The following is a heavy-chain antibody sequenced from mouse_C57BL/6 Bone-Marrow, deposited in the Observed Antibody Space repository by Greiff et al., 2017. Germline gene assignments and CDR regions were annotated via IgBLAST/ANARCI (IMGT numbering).Heavy chain of an antibody. D-gene: IGHD1-1*01. CDR3: AIYYYGSSYVWFAY. V-gene: IGHV1-55*01. Sequence: QVHVKQSGAELVKPGASVKMSCKASGYTFTSYWITWVKQRPGQGLEWIGDIYPGSGSTNYNEKFKSKATLTVDTSSSTAYMQLSSLTSEDSAVYYCAIYYYGSSYVWFAYWGQGTLVTVSA. CDR1: GYTFTSYW. J-gene: IGHJ3*01. CDR2: IYPGSGST.